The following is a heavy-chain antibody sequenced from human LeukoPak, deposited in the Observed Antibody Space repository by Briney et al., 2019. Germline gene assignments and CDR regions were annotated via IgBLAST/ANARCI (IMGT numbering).Heavy chain of an antibody. CDR1: GFTFSSYG. J-gene: IGHJ4*02. CDR2: ISYDGSNK. Sequence: PGRSLRLSCAASGFTFSSYGMHWVRQAPGKGLEWVAVISYDGSNKYYADSVKGRFTISRDNSKNTLYLQMNSLRAEDTAVYYCAKAQSYCSSTSCYEVFADYWGQGTLVTVSS. D-gene: IGHD2-2*01. CDR3: AKAQSYCSSTSCYEVFADY. V-gene: IGHV3-30*18.